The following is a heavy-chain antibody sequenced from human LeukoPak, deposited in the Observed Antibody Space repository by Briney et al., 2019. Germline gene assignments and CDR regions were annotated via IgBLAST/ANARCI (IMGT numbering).Heavy chain of an antibody. V-gene: IGHV3-23*01. Sequence: GGSLRLSCAASGFTFRSYAMSWVRQAPGKGLEWVSAISGSGGSTYYADSVKGRFTISRDNSKNTLYLQMNSLRAEDTAVYYCAAMYYYDSSGFIEDYWGQGTLVTVSS. CDR1: GFTFRSYA. CDR2: ISGSGGST. J-gene: IGHJ4*02. D-gene: IGHD3-22*01. CDR3: AAMYYYDSSGFIEDY.